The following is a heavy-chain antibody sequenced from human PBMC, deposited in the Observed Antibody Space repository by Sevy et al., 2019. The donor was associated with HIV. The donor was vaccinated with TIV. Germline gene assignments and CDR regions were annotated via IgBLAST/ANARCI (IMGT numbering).Heavy chain of an antibody. CDR2: INQDGSVK. V-gene: IGHV3-7*03. Sequence: GGSLRLSCAASGFSFRSYWMSWVRQAPGKGLEWVANINQDGSVKYYLDSVMGRFTISRDSARNSVYLQINSLRADDTARYYCARTGAYADTYYHHYAMDVLGQGTSVTVSS. CDR3: ARTGAYADTYYHHYAMDV. CDR1: GFSFRSYW. J-gene: IGHJ6*02. D-gene: IGHD4-17*01.